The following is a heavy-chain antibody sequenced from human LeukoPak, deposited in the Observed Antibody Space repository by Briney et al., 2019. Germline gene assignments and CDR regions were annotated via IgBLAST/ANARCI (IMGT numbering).Heavy chain of an antibody. CDR1: GFTFSSYW. CDR3: ARGASGYSYG. Sequence: GGSLRPSCAASGFTFSSYWMHWVRQVPGKGLVWVSRINSDGTSTTYADSVKGRFTISRDNAKNTLYLQMNSLRAEDTAVYYCARGASGYSYGWGQGTLVTVSS. J-gene: IGHJ4*02. CDR2: INSDGTST. V-gene: IGHV3-74*01. D-gene: IGHD5-18*01.